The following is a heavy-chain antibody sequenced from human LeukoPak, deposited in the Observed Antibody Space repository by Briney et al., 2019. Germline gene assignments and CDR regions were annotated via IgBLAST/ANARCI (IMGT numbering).Heavy chain of an antibody. Sequence: WETLSLTSAVYGGSLSGYYWSWIRQPPGKGLEWIGEINHSGSTNYNPSLKSRVTISVDTSKNQFSLKLSSVTAADTAVYYCAVGAVAGGPFDYWGQGTLVTVSS. CDR1: GGSLSGYY. D-gene: IGHD6-19*01. CDR3: AVGAVAGGPFDY. V-gene: IGHV4-34*01. J-gene: IGHJ4*02. CDR2: INHSGST.